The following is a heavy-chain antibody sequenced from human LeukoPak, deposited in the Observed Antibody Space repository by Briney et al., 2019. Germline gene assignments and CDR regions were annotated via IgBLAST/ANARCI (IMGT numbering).Heavy chain of an antibody. D-gene: IGHD6-19*01. CDR1: GFTFSDYA. V-gene: IGHV3-74*01. CDR2: NNSDGSST. Sequence: GGSLRLSCAASGFTFSDYAMGWVRQAPGKGLVWVSRNNSDGSSTSYADSVKGRFTISRDNAKNTLYLQMNSLRAEDTAVYYCAREHPGSGWYFLENYYYYMDVWGKGTTVTVSS. CDR3: AREHPGSGWYFLENYYYYMDV. J-gene: IGHJ6*03.